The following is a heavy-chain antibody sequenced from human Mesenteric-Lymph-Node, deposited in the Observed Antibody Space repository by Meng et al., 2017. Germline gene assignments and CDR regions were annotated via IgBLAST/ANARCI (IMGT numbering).Heavy chain of an antibody. Sequence: VQRQQWGAGLLKPSETRSLTCAVNGGSLRGAYWNWIRQPPGKGLEWIGEIIHGGSPSYNPSLKSRVTISIDTSKNQLSLMPSSVTAADTAVYYCARRPTGIDYWGQGTLVTVSS. CDR3: ARRPTGIDY. J-gene: IGHJ4*02. D-gene: IGHD2-8*02. CDR2: IIHGGSP. V-gene: IGHV4-34*12. CDR1: GGSLRGAY.